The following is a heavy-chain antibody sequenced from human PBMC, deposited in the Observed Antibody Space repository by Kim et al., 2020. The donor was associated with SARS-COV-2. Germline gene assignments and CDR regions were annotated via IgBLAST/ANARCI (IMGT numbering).Heavy chain of an antibody. Sequence: GGSLRLSCEASGFVFSSYVMHWVRQAPGKGLEWVALMSNDGYSKYYAESVEGRFTISRDNSKNTLELQMNSLRVEDTAVYYCARDSRGHLNLCSLDSWGQGTLVTVSS. V-gene: IGHV3-30*03. J-gene: IGHJ4*02. CDR2: MSNDGYSK. CDR1: GFVFSSYV. CDR3: ARDSRGHLNLCSLDS. D-gene: IGHD3-10*02.